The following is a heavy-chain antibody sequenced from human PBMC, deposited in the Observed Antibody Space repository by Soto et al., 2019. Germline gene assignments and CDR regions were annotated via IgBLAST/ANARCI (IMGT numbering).Heavy chain of an antibody. D-gene: IGHD1-26*01. CDR3: ARDKGGGYPLKFGMDV. CDR1: GYTFTSYG. J-gene: IGHJ6*02. Sequence: ASVKVSCKASGYTFTSYGISWVRQAPGQGLEWMGWISAYNGNTNYAQKLQGRVTMTTDTSTSTAYMELSSLRSDDTAVYYCARDKGGGYPLKFGMDVWGQGTTVTVSS. V-gene: IGHV1-18*01. CDR2: ISAYNGNT.